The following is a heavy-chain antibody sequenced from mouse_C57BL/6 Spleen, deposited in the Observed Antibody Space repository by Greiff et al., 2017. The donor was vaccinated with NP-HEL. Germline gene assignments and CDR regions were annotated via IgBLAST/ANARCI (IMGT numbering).Heavy chain of an antibody. CDR3: ASIYYYGSRNYYAMDY. J-gene: IGHJ4*01. D-gene: IGHD1-1*01. CDR2: IDPANGNT. V-gene: IGHV14-3*01. Sequence: EVQLQQSVAELVRPGASVKLSCTASGFNIKNTYMHWVKQRPEQGLEWIGRIDPANGNTKYAPKFQGKATITADTSSNTAYLQLSSLTSEDTAIYYCASIYYYGSRNYYAMDYWGQGTSVTVSS. CDR1: GFNIKNTY.